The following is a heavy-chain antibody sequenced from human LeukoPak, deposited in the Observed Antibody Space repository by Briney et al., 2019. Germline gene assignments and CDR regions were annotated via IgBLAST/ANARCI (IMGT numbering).Heavy chain of an antibody. CDR2: KWYDGSYE. CDR3: ARSCGGDCFKGPLDY. CDR1: GFTLSNYG. Sequence: GGSQMLSCSASGFTLSNYGMHWVGQAPGKGLEWVAVKWYDGSYEYYADSVEGRFTISRDNSKNRLYLQMNSLTAEDTAVYYCARSCGGDCFKGPLDYWDRATMVTVSS. D-gene: IGHD2-21*02. J-gene: IGHJ3*01. V-gene: IGHV3-33*01.